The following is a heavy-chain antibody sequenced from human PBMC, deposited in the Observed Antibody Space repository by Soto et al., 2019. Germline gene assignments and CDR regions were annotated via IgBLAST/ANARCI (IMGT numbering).Heavy chain of an antibody. J-gene: IGHJ6*02. CDR3: ARSLTEGYCTITGCYTRPLYGMDV. D-gene: IGHD2-2*02. Sequence: ASVKFSCKASGYTFSGYYIHWLRQAPGQGLEWMGWINPNSGGTNYAQKFQGRVTVTRDTPTSTAYMGLSRLTSDDTAVYYCARSLTEGYCTITGCYTRPLYGMDVWGQGTTVTVS. CDR1: GYTFSGYY. CDR2: INPNSGGT. V-gene: IGHV1-2*02.